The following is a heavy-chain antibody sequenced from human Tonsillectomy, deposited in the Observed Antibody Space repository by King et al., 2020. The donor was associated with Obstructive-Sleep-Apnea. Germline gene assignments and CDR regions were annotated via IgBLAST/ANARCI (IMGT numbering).Heavy chain of an antibody. CDR3: TRTGVVTASFDY. CDR1: GFSFSVSA. V-gene: IGHV3-73*02. Sequence: DVQLVESGGGLVQPGGSLKLSCAASGFSFSVSAMHWVRQASGRGLEWVGRIRSKDKSYATAYGESVKGRFTISRDDSTSTAYLQMNSLRPEDTAVYYCTRTGVVTASFDYWGQGTLVTVSS. CDR2: IRSKDKSYAT. J-gene: IGHJ4*02. D-gene: IGHD2-21*02.